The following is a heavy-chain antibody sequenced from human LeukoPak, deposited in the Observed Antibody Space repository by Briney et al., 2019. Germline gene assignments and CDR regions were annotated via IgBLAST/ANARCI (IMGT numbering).Heavy chain of an antibody. Sequence: SETLSLTCTVSGGSISNNNYHWAWIRQPPGKGLECIGSIYYSGSPYYNPSLKSRVTISVDTSKNQFSLRLSSVTAADTAVYYCATWRTAKTGFDYWGQGTLVTVSS. D-gene: IGHD1-1*01. CDR3: ATWRTAKTGFDY. V-gene: IGHV4-39*01. CDR2: IYYSGSP. CDR1: GGSISNNNYH. J-gene: IGHJ4*02.